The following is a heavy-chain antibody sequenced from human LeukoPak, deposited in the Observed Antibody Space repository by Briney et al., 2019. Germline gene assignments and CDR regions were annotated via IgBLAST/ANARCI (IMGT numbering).Heavy chain of an antibody. Sequence: SQTLSLTCTVSGASLSSGSYYWSWIRQPAGKGLEWIGSIYYSGSTYYNPSLKSRVTISLDTSKNQFSLKLSSVTAADTAVYYCARARHGYIYGYRPNELGHFFDYWGQGTLVTVSS. CDR3: ARARHGYIYGYRPNELGHFFDY. V-gene: IGHV4-39*07. J-gene: IGHJ4*02. CDR1: GASLSSGSYY. D-gene: IGHD5-18*01. CDR2: IYYSGST.